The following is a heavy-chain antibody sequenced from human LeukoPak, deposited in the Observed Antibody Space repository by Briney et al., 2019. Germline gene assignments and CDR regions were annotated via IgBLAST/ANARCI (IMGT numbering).Heavy chain of an antibody. D-gene: IGHD6-19*01. CDR3: VKDVCSSIDECNSVARTFEYYFDY. CDR2: ISWHSENI. J-gene: IGHJ4*02. Sequence: GGSLRLSCAASGFTFDDYAMHWVRQAPGKGLEWVSGISWHSENIGYADSVKGRFAISRGNAKNSLYLQMNSLRAEDMALYYCVKDVCSSIDECNSVARTFEYYFDYWGQGALVTVSS. V-gene: IGHV3-9*03. CDR1: GFTFDDYA.